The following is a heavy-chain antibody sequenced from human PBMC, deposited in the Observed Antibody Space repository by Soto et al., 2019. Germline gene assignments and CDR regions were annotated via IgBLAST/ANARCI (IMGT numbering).Heavy chain of an antibody. V-gene: IGHV3-21*01. CDR1: GFTFSSYS. J-gene: IGHJ6*02. CDR3: AREGAGGDCTNGVCYVPSYYYYYGMDV. D-gene: IGHD2-8*01. Sequence: GGSLRLSCAASGFTFSSYSMNWVRQAPGKGLEWVSSISSSSSYIYYADSVKGRFTISRDNAKNSLYLQMNSLRAEDTAVYYCAREGAGGDCTNGVCYVPSYYYYYGMDVWGQGTTVTVSS. CDR2: ISSSSSYI.